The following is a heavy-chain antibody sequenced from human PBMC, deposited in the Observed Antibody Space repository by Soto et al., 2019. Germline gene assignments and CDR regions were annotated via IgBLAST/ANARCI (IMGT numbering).Heavy chain of an antibody. CDR3: AKGERIVLAPTNY. V-gene: IGHV5-51*01. Sequence: GESLKISCKGSGYSFTSYLIGWVRQMPGKGLEWMGIIYPGDSDTRYSPSFQGQVTISADKSISTAYLQMNSLRAEDTAVYYCAKGERIVLAPTNYWGQGTLVTVSS. CDR1: GYSFTSYL. CDR2: IYPGDSDT. J-gene: IGHJ4*02. D-gene: IGHD1-26*01.